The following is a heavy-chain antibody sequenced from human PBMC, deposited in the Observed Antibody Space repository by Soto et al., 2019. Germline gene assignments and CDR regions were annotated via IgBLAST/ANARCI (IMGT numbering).Heavy chain of an antibody. D-gene: IGHD3-3*01. J-gene: IGHJ6*02. CDR3: AKDRGSYDIWSGTQRYYAMDV. V-gene: IGHV3-30*18. CDR1: GFIFSRHG. CDR2: TSYDGSNT. Sequence: QGQLVESGGGVVQPGTSLRLSCAASGFIFSRHGMHWVRQAPGKGLEWVAFTSYDGSNTYYADSVKGRFTISRDNPKNTLFLQMNSLRPNDTDLYFCAKDRGSYDIWSGTQRYYAMDVWGQGATVTVSS.